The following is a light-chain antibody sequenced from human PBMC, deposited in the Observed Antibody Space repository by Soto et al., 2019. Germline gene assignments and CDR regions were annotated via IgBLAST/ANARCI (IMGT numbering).Light chain of an antibody. CDR1: QSVSSY. Sequence: EIVLTQSPATLSLSPGERATLSCRASQSVSSYLAWYQQKPGQAPRLLIYDASNRATGLPARFSGSGSGPDFPLTISSLEPEDFAVYYCQQRSNWPRLTFGGGTKVEIK. J-gene: IGKJ4*01. CDR3: QQRSNWPRLT. CDR2: DAS. V-gene: IGKV3-11*01.